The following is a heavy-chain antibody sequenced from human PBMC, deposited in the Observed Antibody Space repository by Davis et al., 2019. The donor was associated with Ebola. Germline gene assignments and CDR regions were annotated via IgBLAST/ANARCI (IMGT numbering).Heavy chain of an antibody. D-gene: IGHD5-12*01. J-gene: IGHJ4*02. Sequence: MPSETLSLTCAVYGGSISNYYWSWIRQPPGKGLEWIGYIYYSGSTNYNPSLKGRVTISVDTSRNLFSLELTSVTAADTALYYCARGGMGYYDPYVPPFDHWGQGTHVTVSS. V-gene: IGHV4-59*01. CDR2: IYYSGST. CDR1: GGSISNYY. CDR3: ARGGMGYYDPYVPPFDH.